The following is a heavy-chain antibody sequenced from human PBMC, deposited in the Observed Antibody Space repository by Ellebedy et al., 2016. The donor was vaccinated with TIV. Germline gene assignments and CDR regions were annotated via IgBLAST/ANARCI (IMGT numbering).Heavy chain of an antibody. J-gene: IGHJ4*02. Sequence: GGSLRLSXAASGFTFSSYSMNWVRQAPGKGLEWVAVISYDGSNKYYADSVKGRFTISRDNSKNTLYLQMNSLRAEDTAVYYCARSPSLGGTMVRGVIDYWGQGTLVTVSS. D-gene: IGHD3-10*01. CDR1: GFTFSSYS. CDR3: ARSPSLGGTMVRGVIDY. V-gene: IGHV3-30*03. CDR2: ISYDGSNK.